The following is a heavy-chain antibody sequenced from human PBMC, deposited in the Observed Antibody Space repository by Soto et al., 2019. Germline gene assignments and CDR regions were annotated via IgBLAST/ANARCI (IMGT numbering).Heavy chain of an antibody. CDR3: ARGITGTTWRPYYYYYYGTDV. J-gene: IGHJ6*02. D-gene: IGHD1-20*01. V-gene: IGHV4-61*08. CDR2: IYYSGST. CDR1: GDSICSGGYY. Sequence: PWETLSLACTVSGDSICSGGYYGSWIRPPPGKGLEWIGYIYYSGSTNYNPSLKSRVTISVDTSKNQFSLKLSSVTAADTAVYYCARGITGTTWRPYYYYYYGTDVWGQGTTGTV.